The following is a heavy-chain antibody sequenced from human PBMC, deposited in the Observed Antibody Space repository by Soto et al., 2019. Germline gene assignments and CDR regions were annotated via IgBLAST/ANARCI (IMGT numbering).Heavy chain of an antibody. CDR1: GDSIRTYY. J-gene: IGHJ5*02. D-gene: IGHD1-20*01. CDR3: ATRITVFGLLIPPFDP. CDR2: INNTGGT. Sequence: PSETLSLTCTVSGDSIRTYYWSWIRQPPGKGLEWIGEINNTGGTHYNPSLKSRVTMSVDTSKNQFSLRLSSVTAADTAMYYCATRITVFGLLIPPFDPWGQGTQVTVSS. V-gene: IGHV4-59*04.